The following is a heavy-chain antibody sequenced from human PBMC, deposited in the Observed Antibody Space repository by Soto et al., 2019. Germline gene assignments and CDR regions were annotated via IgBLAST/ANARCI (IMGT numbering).Heavy chain of an antibody. CDR3: ARGGSLYWYFDL. V-gene: IGHV1-3*01. CDR2: INAGNGNT. CDR1: GYTFTSYA. J-gene: IGHJ2*01. Sequence: QVQLVQSGAEVNKPGASVKVSCKASGYTFTSYAMHWVRQAPGQRLEWMGWINAGNGNTKYSQKFQGRVTITRDTSASTAYMELSSLRSEATAVYYCARGGSLYWYFDLWGRGPLVPVSS. D-gene: IGHD1-26*01.